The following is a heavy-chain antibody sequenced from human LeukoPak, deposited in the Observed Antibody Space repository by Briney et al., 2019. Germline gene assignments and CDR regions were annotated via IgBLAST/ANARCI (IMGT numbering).Heavy chain of an antibody. CDR1: GFSFSGYW. CDR2: INQDGSKK. V-gene: IGHV3-7*03. D-gene: IGHD1-26*01. Sequence: PGGSLRLSCTASGFSFSGYWMTWVRQTPGKGLEWVANINQDGSKKSYVDSVRGRFTISRDSAKNSLYLRMSSLRSEDTAVYYCATVLELPLWVYFDYWGQGTLVTVSS. CDR3: ATVLELPLWVYFDY. J-gene: IGHJ4*02.